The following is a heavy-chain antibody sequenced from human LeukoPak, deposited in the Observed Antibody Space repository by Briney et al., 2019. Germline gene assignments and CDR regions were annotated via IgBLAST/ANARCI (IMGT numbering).Heavy chain of an antibody. J-gene: IGHJ4*02. CDR2: INTNTGNP. Sequence: ASVKVSCKASGYTFTNYTMNWLRQAPGQGLEWMGWINTNTGNPTYAQGFTGRFVLSLDTSVSTAYLQITGLEAADTAVYYYARPYCRSGNCHTYFEQWGQGTLVTVSS. D-gene: IGHD2-15*01. V-gene: IGHV7-4-1*02. CDR3: ARPYCRSGNCHTYFEQ. CDR1: GYTFTNYT.